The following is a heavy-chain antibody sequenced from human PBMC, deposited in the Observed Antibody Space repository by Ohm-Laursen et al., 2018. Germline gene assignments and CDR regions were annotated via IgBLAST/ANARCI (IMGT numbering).Heavy chain of an antibody. D-gene: IGHD2-15*01. J-gene: IGHJ5*02. Sequence: SLRLSCSASGFTVSTKYMSWVRQAPGKGLEWASYISSSGSTIYYADSVKGRFTISRDNAKNSLYLQMNSLRAEDTAVYYCARDRSLADPKGDWFDPWGQGILVTVSS. V-gene: IGHV3-11*04. CDR1: GFTVSTKY. CDR2: ISSSGSTI. CDR3: ARDRSLADPKGDWFDP.